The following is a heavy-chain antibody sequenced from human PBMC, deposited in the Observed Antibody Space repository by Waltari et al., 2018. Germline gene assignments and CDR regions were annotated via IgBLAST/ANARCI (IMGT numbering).Heavy chain of an antibody. CDR2: IYTSGST. D-gene: IGHD3-3*01. V-gene: IGHV4-4*07. CDR3: ARELREWLLYSNWFDP. Sequence: QVQLQESGPGLVKPSETLSLTCTVSGGSISRYYWSWIRQPAGKGLEWIGRIYTSGSTNYNPSLKSRVTMSVDTSKNQFSLKLSSVTAADTAVYYCARELREWLLYSNWFDPWGQGTLVTVSS. CDR1: GGSISRYY. J-gene: IGHJ5*02.